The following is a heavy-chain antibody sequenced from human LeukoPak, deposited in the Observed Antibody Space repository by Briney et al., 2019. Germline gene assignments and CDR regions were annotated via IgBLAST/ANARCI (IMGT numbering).Heavy chain of an antibody. J-gene: IGHJ6*03. CDR2: ISSSGSTI. V-gene: IGHV3-48*01. CDR1: GFSFSSYG. D-gene: IGHD1-26*01. CDR3: AKREEDYMDV. Sequence: GGSLRLSCAGSGFSFSSYGMHWVRQAPGKGLEWVSYISSSGSTIYYADSVKGRFTISRDNSKNTLYLQMNSLRVEDTTVYYCAKREEDYMDVWGKGTTVTISS.